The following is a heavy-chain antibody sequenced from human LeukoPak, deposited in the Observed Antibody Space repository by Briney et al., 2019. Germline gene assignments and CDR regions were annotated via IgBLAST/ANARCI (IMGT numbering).Heavy chain of an antibody. CDR3: ARTPIAVAGKGSLGY. CDR1: GYTFTGYY. CDR2: INPNSGGT. V-gene: IGHV1-2*02. Sequence: ASVTVSCKASGYTFTGYYMHWVRQAPGQGLEWMGWINPNSGGTNYAQKFQGRVTMTRDTSISTAYMELSRLRSDDTAVYYCARTPIAVAGKGSLGYWGQGTLVTVSS. D-gene: IGHD6-19*01. J-gene: IGHJ4*02.